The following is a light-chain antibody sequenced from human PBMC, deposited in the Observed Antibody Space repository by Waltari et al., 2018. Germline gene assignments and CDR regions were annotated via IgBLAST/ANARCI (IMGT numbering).Light chain of an antibody. CDR2: GAS. Sequence: EVVMTQSPATLSVSPGERATPSCKASQSVSSNLAWYQQKPGQAPSLLIYGASLRATGIPARFSGSGSGTEFTLTISSLQSEDFAIYYCQQYNNWPPEYTFGQGTKLEIK. CDR3: QQYNNWPPEYT. CDR1: QSVSSN. V-gene: IGKV3D-15*01. J-gene: IGKJ2*01.